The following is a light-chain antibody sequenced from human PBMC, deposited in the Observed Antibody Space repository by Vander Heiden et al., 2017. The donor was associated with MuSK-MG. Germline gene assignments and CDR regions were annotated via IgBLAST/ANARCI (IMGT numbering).Light chain of an antibody. J-gene: IGLJ2*01. V-gene: IGLV3-21*04. Sequence: SYVLTQPPSLSVAPGKTAAMTCGGNNIGSTSVHWYQQKPGQAPVLVIYHDSDRPSGIPERFSGSNSGNTATLTISRVEAGDEADYYCQVWDSGSDHRVFGGGTRLTVL. CDR3: QVWDSGSDHRV. CDR2: HDS. CDR1: NIGSTS.